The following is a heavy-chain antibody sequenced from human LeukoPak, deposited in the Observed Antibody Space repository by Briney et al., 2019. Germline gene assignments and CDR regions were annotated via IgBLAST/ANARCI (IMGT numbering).Heavy chain of an antibody. D-gene: IGHD1-26*01. V-gene: IGHV4-39*01. Sequence: PSETLSLTCTVSGGSISSSSSYWGWLRQPPGRGLEWIGSIYYSGSSYYNPSLKSRVTISVDTSKNQFSLKLSSVTAADTAVYYCARHGQWELLVNFDYWGQGTLVTVSS. CDR1: GGSISSSSSY. CDR2: IYYSGSS. CDR3: ARHGQWELLVNFDY. J-gene: IGHJ4*02.